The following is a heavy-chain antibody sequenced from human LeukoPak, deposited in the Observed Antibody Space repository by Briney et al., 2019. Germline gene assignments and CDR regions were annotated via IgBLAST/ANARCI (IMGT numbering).Heavy chain of an antibody. CDR2: ISSSSSYI. CDR3: ARHRDREGYCSGGSCYSYAFDI. Sequence: GGSLRLSCAASGFTFSSYGMNWVRQAPGKGLEWVSSISSSSSYIYYADSVKGRFTTSRDNAKNSLYLQMNSLRAKDTAVYYCARHRDREGYCSGGSCYSYAFDIWGQGTMVTVSS. J-gene: IGHJ3*02. D-gene: IGHD2-15*01. V-gene: IGHV3-21*01. CDR1: GFTFSSYG.